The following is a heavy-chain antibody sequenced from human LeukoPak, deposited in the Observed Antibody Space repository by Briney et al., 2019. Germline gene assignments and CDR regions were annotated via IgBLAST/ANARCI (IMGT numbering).Heavy chain of an antibody. CDR2: INHSGST. D-gene: IGHD3-22*01. CDR1: GGSFSGYY. J-gene: IGHJ5*02. CDR3: ARLSTYDSSGHTTEVDP. V-gene: IGHV4-34*01. Sequence: AETLSLTCAVYGGSFSGYYWNWIRQPPGKGLEWIGEINHSGSTNYNPSLKSRVTISVDTSKNQFSLKLSSVTAADTAVYYCARLSTYDSSGHTTEVDPWGQGTLVTVSS.